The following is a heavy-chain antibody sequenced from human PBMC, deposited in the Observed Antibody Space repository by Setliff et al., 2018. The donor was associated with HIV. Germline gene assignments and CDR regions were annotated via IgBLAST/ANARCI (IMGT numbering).Heavy chain of an antibody. CDR1: GTSFSDHY. CDR3: ASRRAAMWRGLFVGFEN. D-gene: IGHD1-26*01. CDR2: MNQSGTT. J-gene: IGHJ4*02. V-gene: IGHV4-34*01. Sequence: PSETLSLTCSVYGTSFSDHYWSWVRQTPGKGLEWIGEMNQSGTTNYNPSLKSRVTISVDTSKNQFSLKLSSVTAADTAVYYCASRRAAMWRGLFVGFENWGQGTLVTVSS.